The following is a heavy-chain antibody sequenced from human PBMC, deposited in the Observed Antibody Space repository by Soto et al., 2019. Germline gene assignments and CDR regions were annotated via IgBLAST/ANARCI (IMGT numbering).Heavy chain of an antibody. CDR1: GYSFTSYW. J-gene: IGHJ2*01. CDR3: TRERWDYGDPKWYFDL. D-gene: IGHD4-17*01. Sequence: GESLKISCKGSGYSFTSYWIGWVRQMPGKGLEWMGIIYPGDSDTRYSPSFQGQVTISADKSISTAYLQWSSLRAADTAMYYCTRERWDYGDPKWYFDLLGRGTLVTGS. V-gene: IGHV5-51*01. CDR2: IYPGDSDT.